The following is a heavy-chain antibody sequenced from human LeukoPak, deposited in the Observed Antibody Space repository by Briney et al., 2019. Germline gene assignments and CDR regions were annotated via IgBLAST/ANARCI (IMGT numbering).Heavy chain of an antibody. V-gene: IGHV3-23*01. Sequence: GGSLRLSCAASGFTFNSYAMTWVRQARGKGLEWVSAISGSGGSTNYADSVKGRFTISRDNSKNTLYLQMNSLRAEDTAIYYCAKGMNAYYYDSSGYWGQGTLVTVSS. D-gene: IGHD3-22*01. CDR3: AKGMNAYYYDSSGY. CDR2: ISGSGGST. CDR1: GFTFNSYA. J-gene: IGHJ4*02.